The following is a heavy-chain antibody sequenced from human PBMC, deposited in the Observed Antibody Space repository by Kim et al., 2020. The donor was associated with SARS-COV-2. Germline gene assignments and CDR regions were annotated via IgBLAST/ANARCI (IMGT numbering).Heavy chain of an antibody. J-gene: IGHJ4*02. D-gene: IGHD1-26*01. CDR1: GFTFSSYA. CDR3: ARTYSESYFLYFDY. Sequence: GGSLRLSCAASGFTFSSYAMHWVRQAPGKGLEWVAVISYDGSNKYYADSVKGRFTISRDNSKNTLYLQMNSLRAEDTAVYYCARTYSESYFLYFDYWGQG. CDR2: ISYDGSNK. V-gene: IGHV3-30-3*01.